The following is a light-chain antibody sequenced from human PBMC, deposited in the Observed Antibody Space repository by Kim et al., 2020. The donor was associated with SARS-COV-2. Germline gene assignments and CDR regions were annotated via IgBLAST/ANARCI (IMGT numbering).Light chain of an antibody. CDR1: KRIAKD. V-gene: IGKV1-16*01. CDR2: GAA. CDR3: QQYNSYPLT. J-gene: IGKJ4*01. Sequence: ASVGGRRTITGGASKRIAKDLSGFQQKPGKAPKYLVYGAASLQSGAPSRFSGSGSGTEFTLTITSRQPEDVAAYFCQQYNSYPLTFGGGTKVDIK.